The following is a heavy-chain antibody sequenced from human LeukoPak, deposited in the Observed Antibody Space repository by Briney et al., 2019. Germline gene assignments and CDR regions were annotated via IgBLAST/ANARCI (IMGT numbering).Heavy chain of an antibody. Sequence: GGSLRLSCAASGFTFSSYGMHWVRQAPGKGREWGAVIWYDGSNKYYADSVKGRVTISRDNSKNTLYLQMNSLRAADTAVYYCARVVWYYDFWSADKGSAFDIWGQGTMVTVSS. V-gene: IGHV3-33*01. CDR1: GFTFSSYG. CDR2: IWYDGSNK. J-gene: IGHJ3*02. D-gene: IGHD3-3*01. CDR3: ARVVWYYDFWSADKGSAFDI.